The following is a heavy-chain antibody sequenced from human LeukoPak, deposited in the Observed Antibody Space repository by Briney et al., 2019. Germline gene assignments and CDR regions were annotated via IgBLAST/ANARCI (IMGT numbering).Heavy chain of an antibody. Sequence: GGSLRLSCAASGFTVSSNYMSWVRQAPGKGLEWVSVVYSGGSTYYADSVKGRFTISRDNSKNTLYLQMNSLRAEDTAVYYCARTSRVPAAKVGGFDYWGQGTLVTVSS. CDR3: ARTSRVPAAKVGGFDY. J-gene: IGHJ4*02. V-gene: IGHV3-53*01. D-gene: IGHD2-2*01. CDR2: VYSGGST. CDR1: GFTVSSNY.